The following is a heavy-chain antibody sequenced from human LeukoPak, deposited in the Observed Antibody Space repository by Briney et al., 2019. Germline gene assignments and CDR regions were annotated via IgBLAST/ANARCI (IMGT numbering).Heavy chain of an antibody. J-gene: IGHJ6*03. CDR3: ASGAVAGRYYYYYYYMDV. Sequence: SETLSLTCTVSGGSITSSNYYWSWIRQPAGKGLEWIGRIYTSGSTNYNPSLKSRVTMSVDTSKNQFSLKLSSVTAADTAVYYCASGAVAGRYYYYYYYMDVWGKGTTVTVSS. V-gene: IGHV4-61*02. D-gene: IGHD6-19*01. CDR2: IYTSGST. CDR1: GGSITSSNYY.